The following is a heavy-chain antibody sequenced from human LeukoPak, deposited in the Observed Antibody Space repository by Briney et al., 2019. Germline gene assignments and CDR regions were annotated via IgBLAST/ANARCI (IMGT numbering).Heavy chain of an antibody. CDR1: GGSISSGSYY. CDR2: IYTSGST. V-gene: IGHV4-61*02. CDR3: ARTELELTLTYYFDY. Sequence: SETLSLTCTVSGGSISSGSYYWSWIRQPAGKGLEWIGRIYTSGSTNYNPSLKSRVTISVDTSKNQFSLKLSSVTAADTAVYYCARTELELTLTYYFDYWGQGTLVTVSS. J-gene: IGHJ4*02. D-gene: IGHD1-7*01.